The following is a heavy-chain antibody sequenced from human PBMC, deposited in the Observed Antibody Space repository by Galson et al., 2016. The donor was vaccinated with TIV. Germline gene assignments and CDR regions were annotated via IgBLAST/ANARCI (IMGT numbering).Heavy chain of an antibody. CDR2: ISPSGNTI. V-gene: IGHV3-11*01. CDR1: GFTFSDYH. Sequence: PRLSCAASGFTFSDYHMTWIRQAPEKGLEWISYISPSGNTIYYADSVKGRFTISRDNAKNSLSLQMNSLRADDTAVYYCARLGQFDYWGQGTLATVSS. CDR3: ARLGQFDY. J-gene: IGHJ4*02.